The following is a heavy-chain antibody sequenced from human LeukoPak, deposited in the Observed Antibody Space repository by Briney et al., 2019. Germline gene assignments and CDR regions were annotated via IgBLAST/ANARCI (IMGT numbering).Heavy chain of an antibody. CDR1: GGTFSSYA. J-gene: IGHJ4*02. CDR2: IIPIFGTA. V-gene: IGHV1-69*01. D-gene: IGHD6-13*01. CDR3: ARGEGGSSWYWCFDY. Sequence: SVKVSCKASGGTFSSYAISWVRQAPGQGLEWMGGIIPIFGTANYARKFQGRVTITADESTSTAYMELSSLRSEDTAVYYCARGEGGSSWYWCFDYWGQGTLVTVSS.